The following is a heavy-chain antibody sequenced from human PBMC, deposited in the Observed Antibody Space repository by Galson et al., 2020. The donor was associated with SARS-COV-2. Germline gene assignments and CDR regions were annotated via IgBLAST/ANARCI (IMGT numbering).Heavy chain of an antibody. CDR3: ARDRKGRGGNYYDSSGYPH. V-gene: IGHV3-48*03. CDR1: GFTFSSYE. CDR2: ISSSGSTI. Sequence: GGSLRLSCAASGFTFSSYEMNWVRQAPGKGLEWVSYISSSGSTIYYADSVKGRFTISRDNAKNSLYLQMNSLRAEDTAVYYCARDRKGRGGNYYDSSGYPHWGQGTLVTVSS. D-gene: IGHD3-22*01. J-gene: IGHJ4*02.